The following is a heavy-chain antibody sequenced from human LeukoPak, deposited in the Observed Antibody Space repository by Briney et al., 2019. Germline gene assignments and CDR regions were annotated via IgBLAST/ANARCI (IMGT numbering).Heavy chain of an antibody. J-gene: IGHJ3*02. CDR3: ARYRNEALFAFDI. Sequence: SETLSLTCTVSGGSISDYYWSGVRQPPAKGLVWVGYIYYSGSTNYNPSLMSRVTISVDTSKTQVSLKLNTVTAADTAVYYCARYRNEALFAFDIWGQGKMVTVSS. V-gene: IGHV4-59*01. CDR1: GGSISDYY. D-gene: IGHD1-14*01. CDR2: IYYSGST.